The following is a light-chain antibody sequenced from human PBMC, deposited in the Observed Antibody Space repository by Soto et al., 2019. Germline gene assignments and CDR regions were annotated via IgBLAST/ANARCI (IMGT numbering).Light chain of an antibody. V-gene: IGKV3-20*01. J-gene: IGKJ1*01. CDR1: QGVGSNY. CDR2: GAS. CDR3: QQYGSSPWT. Sequence: EIVSTQSPGTLSLSPGERATLSCKASQGVGSNYLAWYQQKPGQAPRPLIYGASSRATGIPDRFSGSGSGADFTLTISRLEPEDCAVYYCQQYGSSPWTFGQGTTVEIK.